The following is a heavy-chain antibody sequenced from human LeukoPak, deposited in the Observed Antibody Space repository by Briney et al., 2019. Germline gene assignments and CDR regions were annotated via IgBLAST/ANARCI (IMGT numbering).Heavy chain of an antibody. Sequence: PSETLSLTCTVSGGSISSSSYYWGWIRQPPGKGLEWIGYIYTSGSTNYNPSLKSRVTISVDTSKNQFSLKLSSVTAADTAVYYCARAPKFTMMDLNIWGQGTMVTVSS. V-gene: IGHV4-61*05. CDR3: ARAPKFTMMDLNI. CDR2: IYTSGST. D-gene: IGHD3-22*01. J-gene: IGHJ3*02. CDR1: GGSISSSSYY.